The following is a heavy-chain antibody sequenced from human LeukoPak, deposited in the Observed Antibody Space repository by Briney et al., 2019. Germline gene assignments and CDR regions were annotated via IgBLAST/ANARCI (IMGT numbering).Heavy chain of an antibody. Sequence: ASVKVSCKVSGYTLTELSMHWVRQAPGKGLEWMGGFDPEDGETIYAQKFQGRVTMTEDTSTDTAYMELSSLRSEDTAVYYCAAATGLYYYDSSGYYGDWGQGTLVTVSS. V-gene: IGHV1-24*01. J-gene: IGHJ4*02. D-gene: IGHD3-22*01. CDR2: FDPEDGET. CDR1: GYTLTELS. CDR3: AAATGLYYYDSSGYYGD.